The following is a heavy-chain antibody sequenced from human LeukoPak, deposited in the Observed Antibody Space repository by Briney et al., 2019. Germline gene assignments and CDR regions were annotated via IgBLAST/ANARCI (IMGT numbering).Heavy chain of an antibody. CDR2: ISSDGNNK. J-gene: IGHJ4*02. CDR3: ARAHSSSSTFDL. V-gene: IGHV3-30*03. D-gene: IGHD6-6*01. CDR1: RFAFSTFG. Sequence: PGGSLRLSCAASRFAFSTFGMHWVRQAPGKGLEWVAVISSDGNNKYYADSVKGRFTISRDNTKNTLYLQLNSLRADDTAVYYCARAHSSSSTFDLWGQGTLVTVSS.